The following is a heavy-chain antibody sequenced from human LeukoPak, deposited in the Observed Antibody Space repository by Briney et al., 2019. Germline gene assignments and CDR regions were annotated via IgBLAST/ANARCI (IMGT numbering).Heavy chain of an antibody. Sequence: GGSLRLSCAAPGFTFNSYTMHWVRQAPGKGLEWVAVMSSDGNKKFYAEYVKGRFTISRDNSKNTLYLQMNSLRAEDTAVYYCAREIAVDAYYYYGMDVWGQGTTVTVSS. V-gene: IGHV3-30-3*01. CDR1: GFTFNSYT. CDR2: MSSDGNKK. D-gene: IGHD6-19*01. CDR3: AREIAVDAYYYYGMDV. J-gene: IGHJ6*02.